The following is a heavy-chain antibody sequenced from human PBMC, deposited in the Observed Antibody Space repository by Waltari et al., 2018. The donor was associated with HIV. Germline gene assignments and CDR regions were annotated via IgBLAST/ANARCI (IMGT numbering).Heavy chain of an antibody. CDR3: ARARELISHSDVGYRYDYPLDF. V-gene: IGHV3-30*07. CDR1: GSNHPHNS. CDR2: ISKDGNDK. Sequence: QLVESGGGVVQPGRPLVLSCEASGSNHPHNSIDWLPQPPSKGLEWGAFISKDGNDKNYPDSVKGRFTISRDHSKGTLYLQMNSLRDEDTAVYFCARARELISHSDVGYRYDYPLDFWGQGTLVTVSS. D-gene: IGHD5-18*01. J-gene: IGHJ4*02.